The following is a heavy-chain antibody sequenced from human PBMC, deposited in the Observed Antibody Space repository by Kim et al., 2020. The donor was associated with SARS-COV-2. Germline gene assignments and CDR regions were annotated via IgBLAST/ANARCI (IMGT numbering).Heavy chain of an antibody. J-gene: IGHJ6*02. D-gene: IGHD3-22*01. V-gene: IGHV3-9*01. Sequence: CGDAVKGGFTTSRDNAKNSLYLGMNSLRPEDTALYYCKKAVVIPWDYGMDVWGQGTTVTVS. CDR3: KKAVVIPWDYGMDV.